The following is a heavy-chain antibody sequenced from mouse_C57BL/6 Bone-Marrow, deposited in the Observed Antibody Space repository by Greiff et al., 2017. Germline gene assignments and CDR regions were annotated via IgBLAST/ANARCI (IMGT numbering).Heavy chain of an antibody. J-gene: IGHJ4*01. CDR1: GFTFSSYA. D-gene: IGHD2-4*01. V-gene: IGHV5-4*03. CDR3: ARQLRAMDY. Sequence: VKLMESGGGLVKPGGSLKLSCAASGFTFSSYAMSWVRQTPEKRLEWVATISDGGSYTYYPDNVKGRFTISRDNAKNNLYLQMSHLKSEDTAMYYCARQLRAMDYWGQGTSVTVSS. CDR2: ISDGGSYT.